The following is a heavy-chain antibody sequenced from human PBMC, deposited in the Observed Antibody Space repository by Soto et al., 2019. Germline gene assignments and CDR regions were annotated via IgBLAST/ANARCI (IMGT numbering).Heavy chain of an antibody. CDR3: ARVLISGYDSYYFDY. Sequence: SETLSLTCSVSGYLISSGYYWGWIRQTPGKGLEWLGSIDYSGRTYYNPSLKSRVSTSVDLSKNQFSLNLRSVTAADTAVYFCARVLISGYDSYYFDYWGQGTPVTVSS. D-gene: IGHD3-22*01. CDR2: IDYSGRT. CDR1: GYLISSGYY. J-gene: IGHJ4*02. V-gene: IGHV4-38-2*02.